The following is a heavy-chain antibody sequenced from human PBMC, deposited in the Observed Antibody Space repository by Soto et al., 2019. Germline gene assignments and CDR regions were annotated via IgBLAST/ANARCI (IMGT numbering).Heavy chain of an antibody. D-gene: IGHD5-18*01. J-gene: IGHJ4*02. CDR3: ATVAGWRYSYGYFDF. CDR2: IQFSGTT. V-gene: IGHV4-59*01. Sequence: ETLSLTCTVSGDSTSSDYWSWIRQPPGKGLEWIGYIQFSGTTTYNPSLKSRVTVSLDTSKSHFYLTLSSVTAADTAVYFCATVAGWRYSYGYFDFWGQGALVTVSS. CDR1: GDSTSSDY.